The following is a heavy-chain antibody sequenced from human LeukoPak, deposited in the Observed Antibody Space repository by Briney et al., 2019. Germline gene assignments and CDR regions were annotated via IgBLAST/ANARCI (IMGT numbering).Heavy chain of an antibody. V-gene: IGHV3-30*18. J-gene: IGHJ4*02. CDR1: GFTFSSYG. D-gene: IGHD2-2*01. CDR3: AKVLCSSTSCPIDY. CDR2: ISYDGSNK. Sequence: PGRSLRLSCAASGFTFSSYGMHWVRQAPGKGLEWVAVISYDGSNKYYADSVKGRFTISRDNSKNTLYLQMNGLRAEDTAVYYCAKVLCSSTSCPIDYWGQGTLVTVSS.